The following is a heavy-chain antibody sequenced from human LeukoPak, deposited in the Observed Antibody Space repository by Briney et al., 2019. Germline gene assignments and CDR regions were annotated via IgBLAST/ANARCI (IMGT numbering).Heavy chain of an antibody. CDR2: ISDDGSNK. Sequence: GRSLRLSCAASGFTFSSYGMHWVRQAPGKGLEWVAVISDDGSNKYYADSVTGRFTISRDTSKKTLYLQMNSLRAEDTAVYYCARDPSNSGSYYVLDYWGQGALVTVSS. D-gene: IGHD1-26*01. CDR1: GFTFSSYG. CDR3: ARDPSNSGSYYVLDY. V-gene: IGHV3-30*03. J-gene: IGHJ4*02.